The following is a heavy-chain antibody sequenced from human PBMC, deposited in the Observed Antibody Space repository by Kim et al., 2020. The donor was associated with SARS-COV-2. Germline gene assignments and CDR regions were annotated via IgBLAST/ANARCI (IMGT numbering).Heavy chain of an antibody. J-gene: IGHJ6*04. CDR3: ARDKAEWLLYCYGMDV. CDR1: GFTFSGYT. D-gene: IGHD3-3*01. V-gene: IGHV3-21*01. CDR2: ISSRSTYI. Sequence: GGSLRLSCAASGFTFSGYTMNWVRQAPGKGLQWVSSISSRSTYIHYADSVKGRFTISRDNPKTSLYLQMNRLRAEDTAVYYCARDKAEWLLYCYGMDVWAKGTTVTVSS.